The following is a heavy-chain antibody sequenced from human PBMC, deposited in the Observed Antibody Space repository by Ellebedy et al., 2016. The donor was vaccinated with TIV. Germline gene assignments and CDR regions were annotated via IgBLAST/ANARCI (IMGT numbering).Heavy chain of an antibody. CDR3: ATDGSYGDHFSPTHAFEM. CDR2: IYAGGTT. V-gene: IGHV3-53*01. J-gene: IGHJ3*02. Sequence: GGSLRLSCAASGFLVTDNFVAWVRQAPGQGLEWVSLIYAGGTTNYADSVKGRFTISRDNAKNSVSLQMNRLRGEDTAVYYCATDGSYGDHFSPTHAFEMWGQGTLVTVSS. D-gene: IGHD1-26*01. CDR1: GFLVTDNF.